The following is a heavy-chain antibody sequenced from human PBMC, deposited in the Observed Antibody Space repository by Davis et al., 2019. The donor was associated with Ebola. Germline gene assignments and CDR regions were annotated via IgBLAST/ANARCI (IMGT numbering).Heavy chain of an antibody. J-gene: IGHJ4*02. CDR2: GTSADT. CDR1: GFIFSTYV. CDR3: ARDHGYCSGGSCYSSYFDY. D-gene: IGHD2-15*01. Sequence: GGSLRLSCSASGFIFSTYVMSWVRQAPGKGLEWVSTYGTSADTYYADSVKGRFTISRDNSKNTLYLQMNSLRAEDTAVYYCARDHGYCSGGSCYSSYFDYWGQGTLVTVSS. V-gene: IGHV3-23*01.